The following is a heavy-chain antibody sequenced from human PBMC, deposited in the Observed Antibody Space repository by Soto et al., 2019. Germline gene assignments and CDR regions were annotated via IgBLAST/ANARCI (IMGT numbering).Heavy chain of an antibody. V-gene: IGHV4-30-4*01. Sequence: SETLSLTCTVSGGSISSGDYYWSWIRQPPGKGLEWIGYIYYSGSTYYNPSLKSRVTISVDTSKNQFSLKLSSVTAADTAVYYCASRVAVAWNFDYWGQGTLVTVSS. CDR1: GGSISSGDYY. CDR2: IYYSGST. J-gene: IGHJ4*02. CDR3: ASRVAVAWNFDY. D-gene: IGHD6-19*01.